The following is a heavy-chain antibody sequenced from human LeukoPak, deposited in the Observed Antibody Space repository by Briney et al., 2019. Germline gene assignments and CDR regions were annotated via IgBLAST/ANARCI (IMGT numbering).Heavy chain of an antibody. J-gene: IGHJ5*02. D-gene: IGHD6-19*01. V-gene: IGHV4-59*01. CDR3: ARDHQYSSGWYPDYNWFDP. CDR2: IYYSGST. Sequence: SETLSLTCTVSGGSISSYYWSWIRQPPGKGLEWIGYIYYSGSTNYNPSLKSRVTISVDTSKNQFSLKLSSVTAADTAVYYCARDHQYSSGWYPDYNWFDPWGQGTLVTVSS. CDR1: GGSISSYY.